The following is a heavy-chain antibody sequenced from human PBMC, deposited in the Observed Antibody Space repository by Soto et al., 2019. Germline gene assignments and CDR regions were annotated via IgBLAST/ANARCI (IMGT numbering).Heavy chain of an antibody. J-gene: IGHJ4*02. CDR3: VRENKYDPGGPDF. CDR1: GASISSGDRY. CDR2: IYYSGST. V-gene: IGHV4-30-4*01. D-gene: IGHD3-16*01. Sequence: SETLSLTCTVSGASISSGDRYWTWLRQPPGTGLEWIGYIYYSGSTYYNPSLKSRVTMSVDTSKNQFSLKVNSVTAADTAVYYCVRENKYDPGGPDFWRPGTLVTVSS.